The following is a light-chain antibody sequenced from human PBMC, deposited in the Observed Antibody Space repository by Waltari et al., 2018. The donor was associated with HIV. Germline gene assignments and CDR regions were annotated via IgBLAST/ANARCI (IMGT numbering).Light chain of an antibody. V-gene: IGKV1-5*03. CDR2: KAS. CDR3: QQFNSYST. CDR1: QIISSW. J-gene: IGKJ2*01. Sequence: DIQMTQSPSTLSASVGDRVTIPCRASQIISSWLAWYQQKPGKAPKFLIYKASSLESGVPSRFSGSGSGAEFTLTISSLQPDDSATYFCQQFNSYSTFGQGTKLEIK.